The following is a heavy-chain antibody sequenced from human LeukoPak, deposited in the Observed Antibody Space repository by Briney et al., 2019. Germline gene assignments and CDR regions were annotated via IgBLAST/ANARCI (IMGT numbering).Heavy chain of an antibody. CDR2: INTNTGNP. CDR3: ASGFWSGSYYYYFYMDV. V-gene: IGHV7-4-1*02. CDR1: GYTFSNTA. Sequence: ASVKVSCKASGYTFSNTAVNWVRQAPGQGLERMGWINTNTGNPTYAQGFTGRFVFSLDTSVSTAYLQIRSLKVEDTAVYYCASGFWSGSYYYYFYMDVWGKGTTVTVSS. D-gene: IGHD3-3*01. J-gene: IGHJ6*03.